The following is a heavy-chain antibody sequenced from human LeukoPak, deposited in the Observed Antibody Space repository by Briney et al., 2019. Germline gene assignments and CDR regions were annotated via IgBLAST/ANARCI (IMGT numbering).Heavy chain of an antibody. CDR1: GGSISSSSYY. Sequence: SETLSLTCTVSGGSISSSSYYWGWIRQPPGKGLEWTGSIYYSGSTYYNPSLKSRVTISVDTSKNQFSLKLSSVTAADTAVYCCASLIAAAGNFDYWGQGTLVTVSS. CDR3: ASLIAAAGNFDY. J-gene: IGHJ4*02. D-gene: IGHD6-13*01. CDR2: IYYSGST. V-gene: IGHV4-39*07.